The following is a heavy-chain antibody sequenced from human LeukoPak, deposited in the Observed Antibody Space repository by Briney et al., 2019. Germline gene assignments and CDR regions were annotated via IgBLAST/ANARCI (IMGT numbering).Heavy chain of an antibody. V-gene: IGHV3-64*01. D-gene: IGHD2-2*01. CDR2: ISSNGGST. J-gene: IGHJ5*02. CDR3: AREVVVPAAGTWFDP. Sequence: GGALRLSCAASGLTFSSYAMHWVRQAPGKGLEYVSAISSNGGSTYYANSVKGRFTISRDNSKNTLYLQMGSLRAEDMAVYYCAREVVVPAAGTWFDPWGQGTLVTVSS. CDR1: GLTFSSYA.